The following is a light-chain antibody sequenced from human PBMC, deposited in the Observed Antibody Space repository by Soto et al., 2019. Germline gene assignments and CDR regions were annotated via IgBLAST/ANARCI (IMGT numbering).Light chain of an antibody. V-gene: IGKV3-20*01. CDR1: QSVSSSY. J-gene: IGKJ2*01. CDR2: GVS. Sequence: EIVLTQSPGTLSLSPGERATLSCRASQSVSSSYLAWYQQKPGQAPMLLIYGVSSRATGIPDRFSGSGSGTDFTLTISRLEPEDFAVYYCQQYDGSQYTFGQGTKLEIK. CDR3: QQYDGSQYT.